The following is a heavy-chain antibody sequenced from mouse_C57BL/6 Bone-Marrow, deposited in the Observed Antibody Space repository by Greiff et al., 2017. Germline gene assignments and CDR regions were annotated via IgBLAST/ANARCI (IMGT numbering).Heavy chain of an antibody. CDR3: TTGFYLNWDY. CDR2: IDPENGDT. D-gene: IGHD4-1*01. J-gene: IGHJ2*01. CDR1: GFNIKDDY. V-gene: IGHV14-4*01. Sequence: VQLQQSGAELVRPGASVKLSCTASGFNIKDDYMHXVKQRPEQGLEWIGWIDPENGDTEYASKFQGKATITADTSSNTAYLQLSSLTSEDTAVYYCTTGFYLNWDYWGQGTTLTVSS.